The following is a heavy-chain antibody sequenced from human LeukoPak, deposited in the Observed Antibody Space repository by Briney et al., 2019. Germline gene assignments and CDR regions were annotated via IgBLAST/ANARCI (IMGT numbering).Heavy chain of an antibody. CDR1: GFTVSSSY. D-gene: IGHD3-22*01. Sequence: QPGGSLRLSCAASGFTVSSSYMTWVRQAPGKGLEWVSVIYSGGSTYYADSVKGRFTISRDNSKNTLYLQMNSLRGEDTAVYYCARATYRDSSGYILDYWGQGTLVTVSS. J-gene: IGHJ4*02. CDR3: ARATYRDSSGYILDY. CDR2: IYSGGST. V-gene: IGHV3-66*02.